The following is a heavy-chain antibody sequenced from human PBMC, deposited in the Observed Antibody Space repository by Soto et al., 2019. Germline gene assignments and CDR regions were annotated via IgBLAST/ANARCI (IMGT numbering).Heavy chain of an antibody. CDR1: GFTFSSYG. Sequence: PGGSLRLSCAASGFTFSSYGMHWVRQAPGKGLEWVAVIWYDGSKDYYADSVKGRFTTSRDNSKNTVYLQMDNLRVEDTAVYCCSGRHVECLYYWGQGALVTVSP. V-gene: IGHV3-33*01. D-gene: IGHD3-3*01. CDR3: SGRHVECLYY. CDR2: IWYDGSKD. J-gene: IGHJ4*01.